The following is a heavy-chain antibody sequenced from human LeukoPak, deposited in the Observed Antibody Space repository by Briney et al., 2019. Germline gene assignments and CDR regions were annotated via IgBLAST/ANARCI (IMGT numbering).Heavy chain of an antibody. D-gene: IGHD6-13*01. CDR1: GFSFSSYG. Sequence: GGSLRLSCAASGFSFSSYGMHWVRQAPGKGLEWVAVISYDGSNKNYADSVKGRFTISRDNSNHILFLQMNSLRAEDTAVYYCAKEWGIEAAGRVYFQHWGQGTLVTVSS. J-gene: IGHJ1*01. CDR3: AKEWGIEAAGRVYFQH. CDR2: ISYDGSNK. V-gene: IGHV3-30*18.